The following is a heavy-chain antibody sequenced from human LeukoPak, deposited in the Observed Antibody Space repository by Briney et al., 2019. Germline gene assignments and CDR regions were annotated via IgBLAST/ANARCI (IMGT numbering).Heavy chain of an antibody. V-gene: IGHV3-30-3*01. CDR2: ISYDGSNK. CDR3: ARDGENYDSSGYYYSSFDY. CDR1: GFTLSSYA. J-gene: IGHJ4*02. D-gene: IGHD3-22*01. Sequence: PGGSLRLSCAASGFTLSSYAMHWVRQAPGKGLEWVAVISYDGSNKYYADSVKGRFTISRDNSKNTLYLQMNSLRAGDTAVYYCARDGENYDSSGYYYSSFDYWGQGTLVTVSS.